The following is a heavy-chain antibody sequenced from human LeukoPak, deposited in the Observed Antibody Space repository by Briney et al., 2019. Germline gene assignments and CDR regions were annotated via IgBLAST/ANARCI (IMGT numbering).Heavy chain of an antibody. J-gene: IGHJ5*02. CDR3: ARGRAKPIYCSSTSCGFDWFDP. CDR2: IYPGDSDT. Sequence: GESLKISCKGSGYSFTSYWIGWVRQMPGKGPEWTGIIYPGDSDTRYSPSFQGQVTISADKSISTAYLQWSSLKASDTAMYYCARGRAKPIYCSSTSCGFDWFDPWGQGTLVTVSS. CDR1: GYSFTSYW. V-gene: IGHV5-51*01. D-gene: IGHD2-2*01.